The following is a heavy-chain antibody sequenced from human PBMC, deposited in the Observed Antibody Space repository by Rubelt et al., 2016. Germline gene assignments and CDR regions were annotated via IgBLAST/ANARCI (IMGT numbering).Heavy chain of an antibody. D-gene: IGHD2-15*01. CDR1: GGSIRSHVHY. CDR3: ARHKDTIFTSPFDY. CDR2: IYYSGST. J-gene: IGHJ4*02. Sequence: QLHLQESGPGLVKPSETLSLTCSVSGGSIRSHVHYWAWVRQPPGKELEWIGNIYYSGSTYYNPSLKSRVTLSVDTSKNQFSLKLSPVTAADTAVYYCARHKDTIFTSPFDYWGQGTLVTVSS. V-gene: IGHV4-39*01.